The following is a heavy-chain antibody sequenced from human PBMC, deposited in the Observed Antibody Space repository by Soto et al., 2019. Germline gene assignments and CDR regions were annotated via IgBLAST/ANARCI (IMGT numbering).Heavy chain of an antibody. J-gene: IGHJ4*02. V-gene: IGHV1-69*06. D-gene: IGHD4-4*01. Sequence: VASVKVSCKASGGTFSSYAISWVRQAPGQGLEWMGGIIPIFGTANYAQKFQGRVTITADKSTSTAYMELSSLRSEDTAVYYCARDHSYDTVTTAPLCYWGQGTLVTVSS. CDR2: IIPIFGTA. CDR1: GGTFSSYA. CDR3: ARDHSYDTVTTAPLCY.